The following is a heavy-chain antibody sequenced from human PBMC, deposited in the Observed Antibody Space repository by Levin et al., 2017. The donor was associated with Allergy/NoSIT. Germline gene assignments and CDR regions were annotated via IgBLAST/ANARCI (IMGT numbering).Heavy chain of an antibody. D-gene: IGHD2-8*01. CDR1: GGSFSGYY. CDR2: INHSGST. CDR3: ARGRGYCTNGVCYAYYYYGMDV. J-gene: IGHJ6*02. V-gene: IGHV4-34*01. Sequence: PGGSLRLSCAVYGGSFSGYYWSWIRQPPGKGLEWIGEINHSGSTNYNPSLKSRVTISVDTSKNQFSLKLSSVTAADTAVYYCARGRGYCTNGVCYAYYYYGMDVWGQGTTVTVSS.